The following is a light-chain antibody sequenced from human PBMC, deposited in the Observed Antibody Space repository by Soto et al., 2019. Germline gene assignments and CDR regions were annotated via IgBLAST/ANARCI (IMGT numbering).Light chain of an antibody. J-gene: IGKJ4*01. V-gene: IGKV3-11*01. CDR2: DAS. Sequence: EIVLTQSPATLSLSPGERATLSYRASPSVDTLLSWYQQKPGQVPRLLIYDASNRATGIPARFSGSGSGTDFTLTISSLEPEDFAVYYCQQRCDWPITFGGGTKVEIK. CDR1: PSVDTL. CDR3: QQRCDWPIT.